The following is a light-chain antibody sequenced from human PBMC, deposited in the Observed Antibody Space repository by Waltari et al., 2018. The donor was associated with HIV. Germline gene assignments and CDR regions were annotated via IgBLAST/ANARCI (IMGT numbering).Light chain of an antibody. CDR2: EVS. CDR3: SSYTSSITVV. Sequence: QSALTQPASVSGSPGQSITISCTGTSSDIGIYNYVSWYQQHPGKAPKLMNYEVSNRPSGVSNRFSGSKSGNTASLTISGLQAEDEADYYCSSYTSSITVVFGGGTKLTVL. CDR1: SSDIGIYNY. J-gene: IGLJ2*01. V-gene: IGLV2-14*01.